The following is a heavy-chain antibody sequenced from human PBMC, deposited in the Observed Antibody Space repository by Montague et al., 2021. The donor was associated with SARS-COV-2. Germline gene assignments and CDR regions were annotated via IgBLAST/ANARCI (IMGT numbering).Heavy chain of an antibody. CDR1: GGSISSLY. V-gene: IGHV4-59*08. J-gene: IGHJ4*02. CDR2: ISDSGST. Sequence: SETLSLTCTVSGGSISSLYWSWFRQPPGKGLEWIGYISDSGSTNYNPSLTSRATMSVDTSKNQSSLKVNSATAADTAVYYCAKHYSATLPAVYWGQGTLVTVSS. CDR3: AKHYSATLPAVY. D-gene: IGHD2-15*01.